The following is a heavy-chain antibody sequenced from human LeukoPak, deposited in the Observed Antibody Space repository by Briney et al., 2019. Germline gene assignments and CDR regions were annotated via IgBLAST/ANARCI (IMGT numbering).Heavy chain of an antibody. J-gene: IGHJ3*02. CDR3: AREAITIFGVVNHAFDI. Sequence: PGGSLRLSCAASGFTVSSNYMSWVRQAPGKGLEWVSAIRASGGSTYYADSVKGRFTISRDNAKNSLYLQMNSLRAEDTAVYYCAREAITIFGVVNHAFDIWGQGTMVTVSS. CDR1: GFTVSSNY. CDR2: IRASGGST. V-gene: IGHV3-53*01. D-gene: IGHD3-3*01.